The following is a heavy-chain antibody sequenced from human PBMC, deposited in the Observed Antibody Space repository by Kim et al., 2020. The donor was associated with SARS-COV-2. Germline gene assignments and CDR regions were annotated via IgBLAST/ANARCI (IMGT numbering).Heavy chain of an antibody. V-gene: IGHV3-15*01. J-gene: IGHJ4*02. Sequence: GTTDFAAPVKGRFTISRDDSKNTLYLLMNSLKTEDTAVYYCTTADGSILDYWGQGTLVTVSS. CDR3: TTADGSILDY. CDR2: GTT.